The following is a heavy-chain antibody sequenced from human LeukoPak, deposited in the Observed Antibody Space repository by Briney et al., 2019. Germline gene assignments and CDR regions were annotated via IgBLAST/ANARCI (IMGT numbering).Heavy chain of an antibody. V-gene: IGHV3-48*02. Sequence: GGSLRPSCAASGFTFSSYSMNWVRQAPGKGLEWVSYISSSSATIYYADSVKGRFTISRDNAKNSLYLQMSGLRDEDTAIYYCASVVYSFGKNWGQGTLVTVSS. D-gene: IGHD6-13*01. CDR3: ASVVYSFGKN. CDR2: ISSSSATI. CDR1: GFTFSSYS. J-gene: IGHJ4*02.